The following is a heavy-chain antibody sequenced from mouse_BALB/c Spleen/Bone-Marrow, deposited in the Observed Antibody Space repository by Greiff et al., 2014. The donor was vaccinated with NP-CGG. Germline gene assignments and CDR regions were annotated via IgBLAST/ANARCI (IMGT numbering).Heavy chain of an antibody. D-gene: IGHD2-3*01. Sequence: QVQLKQSGAELMKPGASVKISCKTTGYTFSGYWIEWGKQRPGHGLEWIGEILPGSTSTNYNEKFKDKATFTADTSSNTAYMQLSSLTSEDSAVYYCARDGYSSLAMDYWGQGTSVTVSS. CDR3: ARDGYSSLAMDY. V-gene: IGHV1-9*01. CDR2: ILPGSTST. J-gene: IGHJ4*01. CDR1: GYTFSGYW.